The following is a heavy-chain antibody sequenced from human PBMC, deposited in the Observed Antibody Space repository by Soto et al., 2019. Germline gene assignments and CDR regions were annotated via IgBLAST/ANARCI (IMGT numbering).Heavy chain of an antibody. J-gene: IGHJ4*02. CDR3: ARATRAAGDYYFDY. CDR1: GFTFSSNW. CDR2: IKTDGSST. D-gene: IGHD6-25*01. Sequence: EVQLVESGGGLVQPGGSLRLSCAASGFTFSSNWMHWVRQAPGKGLVWVSRIKTDGSSTTYADSVKGRFTISRDNAQNTLYLQMNSLRAEDTAVYYCARATRAAGDYYFDYWGQGTPVNVSS. V-gene: IGHV3-74*01.